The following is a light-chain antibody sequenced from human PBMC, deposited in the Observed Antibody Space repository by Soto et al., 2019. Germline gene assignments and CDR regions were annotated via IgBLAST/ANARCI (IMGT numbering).Light chain of an antibody. CDR2: RNN. CDR1: TSNLGSNT. CDR3: ASWDDSLNEVV. V-gene: IGLV1-44*01. J-gene: IGLJ3*02. Sequence: QSVLTQPPSSSGTPGQRVTFSCSGSTSNLGSNTVNWYQQLPGTAPKLLISRNNRRSSGVPDRFSGSKSATSASLAISGLQSEDEADYYCASWDDSLNEVVFGGETKVTVL.